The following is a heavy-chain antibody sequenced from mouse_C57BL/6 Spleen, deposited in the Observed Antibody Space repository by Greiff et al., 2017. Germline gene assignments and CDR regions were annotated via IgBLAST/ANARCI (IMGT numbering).Heavy chain of an antibody. CDR2: INPSNGGT. J-gene: IGHJ1*03. CDR1: GYTFTSYW. CDR3: ARSGGNYRGWYFDV. V-gene: IGHV1-53*01. Sequence: QVQLQQPGTELVKPGASVKLSCKASGYTFTSYWMPWVKQRPGQGLEWIGNINPSNGGTNYNEKFKSKATLTVDKSSSTAYMQLSSLTSEDSAVYYCARSGGNYRGWYFDVWGTGTTVTVAS. D-gene: IGHD2-1*01.